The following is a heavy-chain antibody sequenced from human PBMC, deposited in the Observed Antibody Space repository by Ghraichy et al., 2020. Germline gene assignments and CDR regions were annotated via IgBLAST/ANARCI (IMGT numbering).Heavy chain of an antibody. D-gene: IGHD3-3*01. CDR2: IYYSGST. V-gene: IGHV4-59*01. CDR1: GGSISSYY. CDR3: ARSPQYDFWSGYYIVDYYYGMDV. Sequence: ETLSLTCTVSGGSISSYYWSWIRQPPGKGLEWIGYIYYSGSTNYNPSLKSRVTISVDTSKNQFSLKLSSVTAADTAVYYCARSPQYDFWSGYYIVDYYYGMDVWGQGTTVTVSS. J-gene: IGHJ6*02.